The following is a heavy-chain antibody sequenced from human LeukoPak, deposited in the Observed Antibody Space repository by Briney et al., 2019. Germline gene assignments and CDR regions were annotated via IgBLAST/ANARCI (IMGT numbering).Heavy chain of an antibody. CDR3: ARSPCGGDCYFLDY. Sequence: SETLSLTCAVYGESFSGYYWSWIRQPPGKGLEWIGEINHSGSTNYNPYLKSRVTISVDTSKNQFSLKLSSVTAADTAVYYGARSPCGGDCYFLDYWGQGTLVTVSS. CDR1: GESFSGYY. CDR2: INHSGST. V-gene: IGHV4-34*01. J-gene: IGHJ4*02. D-gene: IGHD2-21*02.